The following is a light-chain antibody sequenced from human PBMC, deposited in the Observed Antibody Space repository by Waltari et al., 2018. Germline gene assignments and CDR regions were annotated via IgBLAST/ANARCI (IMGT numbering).Light chain of an antibody. CDR3: QQYGRT. CDR1: QSVRRRS. V-gene: IGKV3D-20*01. J-gene: IGKJ1*01. CDR2: DAS. Sequence: EIVLTQSPATLSLSPGERATLSCGASQSVRRRSFAWYPPPPGLAPRLLIYDASSRATGSPDRGRGRGAGTDVTLTISRLEPEDFAVYYCQQYGRTFGQGTKVEIK.